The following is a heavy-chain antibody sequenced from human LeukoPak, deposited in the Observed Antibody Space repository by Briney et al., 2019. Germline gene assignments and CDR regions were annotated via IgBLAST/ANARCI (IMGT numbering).Heavy chain of an antibody. J-gene: IGHJ4*02. Sequence: GSSLRLSCAASGFTFCTYGMHWVRQAPGKGLEGVTVLSYDGTNKYYADSVKGRFTISRDNDKNSLYLQMNSLRDEDTAVYYCASQMEPYGGNRPGYWGQGTLVTVSS. D-gene: IGHD4-23*01. CDR1: GFTFCTYG. V-gene: IGHV3-30*03. CDR3: ASQMEPYGGNRPGY. CDR2: LSYDGTNK.